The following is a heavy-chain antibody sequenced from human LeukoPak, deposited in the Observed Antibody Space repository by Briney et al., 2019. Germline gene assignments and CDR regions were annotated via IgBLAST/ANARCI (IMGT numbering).Heavy chain of an antibody. CDR1: GGSISSGSYY. V-gene: IGHV4-61*09. D-gene: IGHD3-10*01. CDR3: ARGTGSLFY. Sequence: PSQTLSLTCTVSGGSISSGSYYWSWIRQPAGKGLEWIGHVFTSGNTNYNPSLKGRVTVSIETSKSQFSLNLNSVTAADTAVYYCARGTGSLFYWGHGILVTVSS. CDR2: VFTSGNT. J-gene: IGHJ4*01.